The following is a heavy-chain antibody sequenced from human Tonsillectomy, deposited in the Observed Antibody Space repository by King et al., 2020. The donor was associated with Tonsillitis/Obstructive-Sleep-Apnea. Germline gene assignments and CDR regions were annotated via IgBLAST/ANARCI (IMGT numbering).Heavy chain of an antibody. CDR2: IFSNDEK. J-gene: IGHJ4*02. V-gene: IGHV2-26*01. Sequence: TLKESGPVLVKPTETLTLTCTVSGFSLSNARMGVSWIRQPPGKALEWLAHIFSNDEKSYSTSLKSRLTISKDTSKSQVVLTMTNMDPVDTATYYCVRTPNYDILTGYSYYFDYWGQGTLVTVSS. CDR3: VRTPNYDILTGYSYYFDY. D-gene: IGHD3-9*01. CDR1: GFSLSNARMG.